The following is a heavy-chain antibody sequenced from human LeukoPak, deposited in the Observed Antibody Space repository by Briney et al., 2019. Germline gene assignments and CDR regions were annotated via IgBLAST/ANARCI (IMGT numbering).Heavy chain of an antibody. D-gene: IGHD3-9*01. J-gene: IGHJ4*02. CDR3: AKNGRDDHDKYFFDF. CDR1: GFIFRNYA. V-gene: IGHV3-23*01. Sequence: GGSLRLSCAGSGFIFRNYAMSWVRQAPGMGLEWVSSISGSGSGTNYADAVKGRVTIYRDNSKNKLYLKMHSVRSEDTAVYYCAKNGRDDHDKYFFDFWGQGPQVTVSS. CDR2: ISGSGSGT.